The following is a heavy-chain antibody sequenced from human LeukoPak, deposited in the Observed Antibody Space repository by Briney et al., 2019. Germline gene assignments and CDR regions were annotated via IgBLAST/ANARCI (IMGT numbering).Heavy chain of an antibody. CDR1: GMTFSNHW. CDR2: IKTDGRTT. CDR3: QPGPINGYEW. Sequence: PGGSLRLSCAASGMTFSNHWMHWVRQAPGKGLVWVSLIKTDGRTTIYADSVKGRFTISRDNGKSTLYLQMNSLRAEDTAIYYCQPGPINGYEWWGQGPVATVPS. V-gene: IGHV3-74*01. J-gene: IGHJ4*02. D-gene: IGHD2-8*01.